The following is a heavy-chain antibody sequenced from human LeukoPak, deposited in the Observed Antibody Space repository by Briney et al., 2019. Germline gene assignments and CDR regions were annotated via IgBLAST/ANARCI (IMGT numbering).Heavy chain of an antibody. CDR2: ISSSGGNS. CDR3: AKVAGATSNKDFVDY. D-gene: IGHD6-25*01. CDR1: GFTFSSYA. J-gene: IGHJ4*02. V-gene: IGHV3-23*01. Sequence: GGSLRLSCAPSGFTFSSYAMSWVRQAPGKGLEWVSSISSSGGNSYYADSVKGRFTISRDNSKITLSLQMNSLRAEDTAVYYCAKVAGATSNKDFVDYWGGGVLVTVSS.